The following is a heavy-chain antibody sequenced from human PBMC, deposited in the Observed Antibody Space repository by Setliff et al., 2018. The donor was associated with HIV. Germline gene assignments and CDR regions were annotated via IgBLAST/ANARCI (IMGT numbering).Heavy chain of an antibody. CDR2: IYYSGST. D-gene: IGHD1-26*01. J-gene: IGHJ4*01. V-gene: IGHV4-59*11. Sequence: SETLSLTCTVPGVSISSHYWSWVRQPPGKGLEWIGYIYYSGSTNYDPSLKSRVTISLDTSKNQFSLKLSSMTAADTAVYYCARGFGSYYWIESGQYFDYWGHGTLVTVSS. CDR1: GVSISSHY. CDR3: ARGFGSYYWIESGQYFDY.